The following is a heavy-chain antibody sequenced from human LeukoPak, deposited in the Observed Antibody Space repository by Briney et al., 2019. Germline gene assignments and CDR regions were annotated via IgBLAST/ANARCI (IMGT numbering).Heavy chain of an antibody. Sequence: GGSLRLSCAASGFTFSRYWMHWVRQAPGKGLVWVSRINSDGSSTTYADSVEGRFTISRDNAKNTLYLQMNSLRAEDTAVYYCAKEYSRDGYTNDAFDIWGQGTIVTVSS. D-gene: IGHD5-24*01. V-gene: IGHV3-74*01. CDR1: GFTFSRYW. CDR3: AKEYSRDGYTNDAFDI. J-gene: IGHJ3*02. CDR2: INSDGSST.